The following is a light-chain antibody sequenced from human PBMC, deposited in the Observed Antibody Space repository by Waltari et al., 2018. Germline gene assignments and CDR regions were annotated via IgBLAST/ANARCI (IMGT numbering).Light chain of an antibody. CDR2: TAS. Sequence: DIQITQSPSSLSAFVGATVPNNCRASQGITNSLAWYQQKPGKAPKLLLYTASRLESGVPSRFSGSESGTDFTLTISSLQPEDFATYYCQQYYSTPLTFGGGTKVEIK. CDR3: QQYYSTPLT. V-gene: IGKV1-NL1*01. CDR1: QGITNS. J-gene: IGKJ4*01.